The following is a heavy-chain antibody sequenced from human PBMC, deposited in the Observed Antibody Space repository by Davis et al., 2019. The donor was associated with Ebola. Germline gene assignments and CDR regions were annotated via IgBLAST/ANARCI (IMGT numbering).Heavy chain of an antibody. CDR3: ARKDFGDYAYSDY. J-gene: IGHJ4*02. V-gene: IGHV3-21*01. D-gene: IGHD4-17*01. Sequence: PGGSLRLSCAASGFTFKSFDMNWIRQAPGGGLEWVASIKSDISYIHYAASVRGRFTVSRDNAQNSLYLQMSSLRVEDTAVYYCARKDFGDYAYSDYWGQGTLVTVSS. CDR1: GFTFKSFD. CDR2: IKSDISYI.